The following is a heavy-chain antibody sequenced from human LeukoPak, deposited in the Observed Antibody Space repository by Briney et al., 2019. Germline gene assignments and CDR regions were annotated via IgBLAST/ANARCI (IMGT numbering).Heavy chain of an antibody. CDR3: VGGIGWQPDY. V-gene: IGHV3-7*03. J-gene: IGHJ4*02. Sequence: GGPLRLSCAASAGFTFSDYWMNWVRQAPGKGLEWVAIISQDGREKLYVDSVKGRFTISRDNAKSSLCLQINSLRAEDTAVYYCVGGIGWQPDYWGQGTLVTVSS. CDR2: ISQDGREK. D-gene: IGHD6-19*01. CDR1: AGFTFSDYW.